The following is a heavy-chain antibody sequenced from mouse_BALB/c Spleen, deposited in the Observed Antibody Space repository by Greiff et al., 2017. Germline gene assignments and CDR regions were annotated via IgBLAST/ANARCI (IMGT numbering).Heavy chain of an antibody. CDR3: ASVRRYYAMDD. V-gene: IGHV1-9*01. Sequence: QVQLQQSGAELMKPGASVKISCKATGYTFSSYWIEWVKQRPGHGLEWIGEILPGSGSTNYNEKFKGKATFTADTSSNTAYMQLISLTSEDSAVYYCASVRRYYAMDDWGQGTSVTVSS. CDR1: GYTFSSYW. CDR2: ILPGSGST. J-gene: IGHJ4*01.